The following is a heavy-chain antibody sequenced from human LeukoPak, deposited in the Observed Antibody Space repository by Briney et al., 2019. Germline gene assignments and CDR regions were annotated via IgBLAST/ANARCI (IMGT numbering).Heavy chain of an antibody. Sequence: SETLSLICAVYGGSFSGYYWSWIRQPPGKGLEWIGEINHSGSTNYNPSLKSRVTISVDTSKNQFSLKLSSVTAADTAVYYCAREKSLLWFGESQALDYWGQGTLVTVSS. D-gene: IGHD3-10*01. V-gene: IGHV4-34*01. CDR3: AREKSLLWFGESQALDY. J-gene: IGHJ4*02. CDR1: GGSFSGYY. CDR2: INHSGST.